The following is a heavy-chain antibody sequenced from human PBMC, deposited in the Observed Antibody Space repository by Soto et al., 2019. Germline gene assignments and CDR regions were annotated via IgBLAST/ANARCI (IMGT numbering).Heavy chain of an antibody. D-gene: IGHD1-26*01. CDR1: GGPFSSYA. Sequence: PGESLKISCAASGGPFSSYAMHWVRKAPGKGLEWVAVISYDGSNKYYADSVKGRFTISRDNSKNTLYLQMNSLRAEDTAVYYCARGLGGRSYAYFDYWGQGTLVTVSS. CDR3: ARGLGGRSYAYFDY. V-gene: IGHV3-30-3*01. CDR2: ISYDGSNK. J-gene: IGHJ4*02.